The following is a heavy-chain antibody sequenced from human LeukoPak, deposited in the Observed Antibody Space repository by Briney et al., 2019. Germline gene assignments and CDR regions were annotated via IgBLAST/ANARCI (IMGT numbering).Heavy chain of an antibody. V-gene: IGHV3-30*02. J-gene: IGHJ6*03. CDR3: AKDGPPGEIVYYYYMDV. CDR1: GFTFSSYG. Sequence: PGGSLRLSCAASGFTFSSYGMHWVRQAPGKGLEWVAFIRYDGSNKYYADSVKGRFTISRDNSKNTLYLQMNSLRAEDTAVYYCAKDGPPGEIVYYYYMDVWGKGTTVTVS. D-gene: IGHD3-22*01. CDR2: IRYDGSNK.